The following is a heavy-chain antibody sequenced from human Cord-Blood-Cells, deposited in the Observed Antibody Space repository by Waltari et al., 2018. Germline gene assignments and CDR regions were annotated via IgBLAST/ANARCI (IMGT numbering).Heavy chain of an antibody. CDR3: ARVSPKDYYDNSGEY. CDR2: ISPSVATA. Sequence: QVQLVQSGAEVKKPGSSVKVSCKASGGTFSSYAISWVRQALEQGLEWMGGISPSVATANYAQQFQGRVTITADESTSTAYMELSSLGSDDTAVYDCARVSPKDYYDNSGEYWGQGTLVTVSS. D-gene: IGHD3-22*01. CDR1: GGTFSSYA. J-gene: IGHJ4*02. V-gene: IGHV1-69*01.